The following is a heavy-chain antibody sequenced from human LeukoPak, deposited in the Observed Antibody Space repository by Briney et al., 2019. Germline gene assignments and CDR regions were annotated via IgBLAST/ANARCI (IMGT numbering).Heavy chain of an antibody. D-gene: IGHD5-24*01. CDR1: GFTFRSYS. CDR2: ISSSSSYI. V-gene: IGHV3-21*04. Sequence: GGSLRLSCAASGFTFRSYSMNWVRQAPGKGLEWVSSISSSSSYIYYADSVKGRFTISRDNAKNSLYLQMNSLRAEDTAVYYCARAPHKGDGYNLWGQGTLVTVSS. J-gene: IGHJ4*02. CDR3: ARAPHKGDGYNL.